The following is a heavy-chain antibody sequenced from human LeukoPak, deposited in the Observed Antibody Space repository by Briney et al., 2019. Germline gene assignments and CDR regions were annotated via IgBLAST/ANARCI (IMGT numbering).Heavy chain of an antibody. CDR3: ARTMTTATTYDFGLDY. D-gene: IGHD4-17*01. Sequence: GGSLRLSCAASGFTFSSYSMTWVRQAPGKGLEWVSSISSSSSYIYYADSVKGRFTISRDNAKNSLYLQMNSLRAEDTAVYYCARTMTTATTYDFGLDYWGQGTLVTVSS. V-gene: IGHV3-21*01. CDR2: ISSSSSYI. J-gene: IGHJ4*02. CDR1: GFTFSSYS.